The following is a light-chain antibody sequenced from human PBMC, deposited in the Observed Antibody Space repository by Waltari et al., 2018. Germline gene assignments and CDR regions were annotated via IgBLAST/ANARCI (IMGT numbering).Light chain of an antibody. J-gene: IGKJ4*01. CDR2: DAS. CDR1: QSVSSY. CDR3: QQRSNWPPFT. V-gene: IGKV3-11*01. Sequence: EIVLTQSPANLSLSPGERATLSCRASQSVSSYLAWYQQKPGQAPRLLIYDASNRATGIPARFSCSGSGTDFTLTISSLEPEDFAVYYCQQRSNWPPFTFGGGTKVEIK.